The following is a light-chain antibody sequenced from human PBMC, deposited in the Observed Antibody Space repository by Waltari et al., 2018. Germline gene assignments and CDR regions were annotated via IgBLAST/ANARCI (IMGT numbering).Light chain of an antibody. CDR1: SSDVGSYNL. CDR3: CSYAGSSTLYV. CDR2: EVS. Sequence: VSGSPGQSITISCTGTSSDVGSYNLVSWYQQHPGKAPKLMIYEVSKRPSGVSNRFSGSKSGNTASLTISGLQAEDEADYYCCSYAGSSTLYVFGTGTKVTVL. V-gene: IGLV2-23*02. J-gene: IGLJ1*01.